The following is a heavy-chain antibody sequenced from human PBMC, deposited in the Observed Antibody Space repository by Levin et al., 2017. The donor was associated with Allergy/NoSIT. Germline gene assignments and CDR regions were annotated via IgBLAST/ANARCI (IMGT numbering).Heavy chain of an antibody. J-gene: IGHJ4*02. CDR2: ISYDGSNK. D-gene: IGHD3-10*01. CDR3: ARDPGLWFGELSLDY. V-gene: IGHV3-30-3*01. CDR1: GFTFSSYA. Sequence: GGSLRLSCAASGFTFSSYAMHWVRQAPGKGLEWVAVISYDGSNKYYADSVKGRFTISRDNSKNTLYLQMNSLRAEDTAVYYCARDPGLWFGELSLDYWGQGTLVTVSS.